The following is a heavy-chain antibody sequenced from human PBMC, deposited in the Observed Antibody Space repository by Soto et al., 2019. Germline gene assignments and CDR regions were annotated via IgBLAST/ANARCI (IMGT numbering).Heavy chain of an antibody. Sequence: PSETLSLTCTVSGGSITTSSHYWGWLRQSPGKGLEWIASINYSGNTYYNPSLKTRVTISVDTSKNQFSLKLSSVTAADTAVYYCARSGRGNIVVVVAATQFDPWGRGTLVTVSS. D-gene: IGHD2-15*01. V-gene: IGHV4-39*01. CDR1: GGSITTSSHY. CDR3: ARSGRGNIVVVVAATQFDP. CDR2: INYSGNT. J-gene: IGHJ5*02.